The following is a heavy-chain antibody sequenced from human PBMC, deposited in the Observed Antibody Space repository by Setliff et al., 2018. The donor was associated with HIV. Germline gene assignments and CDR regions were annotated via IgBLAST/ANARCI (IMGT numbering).Heavy chain of an antibody. V-gene: IGHV1-2*02. J-gene: IGHJ4*02. Sequence: ASVMVSCKASGYTFTGYYMHWVRQAPGQGLEWMGWINPNSGGTNYAQKFQGRVTMTRDTSISTAYMELSRLRSDDTAVYYCARDSTQTYYDILTGYYTPSNDYWGQGTLVTVSS. CDR2: INPNSGGT. CDR3: ARDSTQTYYDILTGYYTPSNDY. D-gene: IGHD3-9*01. CDR1: GYTFTGYY.